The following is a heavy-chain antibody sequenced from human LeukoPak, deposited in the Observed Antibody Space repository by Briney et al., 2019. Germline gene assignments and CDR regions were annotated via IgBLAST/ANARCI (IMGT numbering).Heavy chain of an antibody. J-gene: IGHJ6*03. CDR3: AREVMRSWAYYYYYMDV. D-gene: IGHD6-13*01. CDR2: IHYTGNT. Sequence: PSETLSLTCTVSGASVRGYYWSWIRQPPGKGLEWIGYIHYTGNTDYNPSLTSRVTMSVDTSKNQFSLKLSSVTAADTAVYYCAREVMRSWAYYYYYMDVWGKGTTVTVFS. CDR1: GASVRGYY. V-gene: IGHV4-59*02.